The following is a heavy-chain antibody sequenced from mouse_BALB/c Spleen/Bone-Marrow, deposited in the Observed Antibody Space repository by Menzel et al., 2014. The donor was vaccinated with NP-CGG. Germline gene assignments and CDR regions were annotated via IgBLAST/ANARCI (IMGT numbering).Heavy chain of an antibody. CDR2: ISGGTSTI. CDR3: VRGGYYVPSYFDS. CDR1: GFTFRSFG. Sequence: EVHLVESGGGLVQPGGSRKLSCAAPGFTFRSFGMHWARQAPEKGLEWVAYISGGTSTIYYADTVKGRFTIARDNPNNPLFLQMTSLRSEDTAMYYCVRGGYYVPSYFDSWGQGTTLTISS. J-gene: IGHJ2*01. V-gene: IGHV5-17*02. D-gene: IGHD2-3*01.